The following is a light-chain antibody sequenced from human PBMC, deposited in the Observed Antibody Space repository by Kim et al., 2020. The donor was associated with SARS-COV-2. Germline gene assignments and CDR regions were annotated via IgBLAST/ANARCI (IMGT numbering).Light chain of an antibody. Sequence: DIQLTQSPSSLSASVGDRVTITCQASQDITNYLNWYQQKPGKAPKLLIYAASNLETEVPSRFSGSGSGTHFTFTISSLQPEDIATYYCQQNDNLPLTFGQGTKVDIK. CDR1: QDITNY. J-gene: IGKJ1*01. CDR3: QQNDNLPLT. V-gene: IGKV1-33*01. CDR2: AAS.